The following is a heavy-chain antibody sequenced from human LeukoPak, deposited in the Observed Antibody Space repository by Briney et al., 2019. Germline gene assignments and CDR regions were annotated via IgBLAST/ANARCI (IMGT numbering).Heavy chain of an antibody. V-gene: IGHV4-59*01. Sequence: PSETLSLTCTVSDTSISTYYWSWIRQPPAKGLEWIGSIHYSGTTNYNPSLKSRVTISVDTSKYQFSLKLSSVTAADTAAFYCASSSAWYTPFDYWGQGTLVTVSS. CDR1: DTSISTYY. CDR3: ASSSAWYTPFDY. CDR2: IHYSGTT. D-gene: IGHD6-19*01. J-gene: IGHJ4*02.